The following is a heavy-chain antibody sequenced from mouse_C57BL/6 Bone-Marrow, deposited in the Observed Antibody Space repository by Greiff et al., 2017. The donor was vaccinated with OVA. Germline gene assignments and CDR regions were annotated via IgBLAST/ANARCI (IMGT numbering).Heavy chain of an antibody. J-gene: IGHJ3*01. CDR3: VRYSNYGAY. CDR2: IRSKSNNYAT. D-gene: IGHD2-5*01. V-gene: IGHV10-1*01. Sequence: EVKLLESGGGLVQPKGSLKLSCAASGFSFNTYAMNWVRQAPGKGLEWVARIRSKSNNYATYYADSVKDRFTISRDDSESMLYLQMNNLKTEDTAMYYCVRYSNYGAYWGQGTLVTVSA. CDR1: GFSFNTYA.